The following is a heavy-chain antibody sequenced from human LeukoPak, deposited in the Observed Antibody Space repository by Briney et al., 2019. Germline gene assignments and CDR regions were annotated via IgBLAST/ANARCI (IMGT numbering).Heavy chain of an antibody. CDR2: IYYSGST. CDR1: GGSISSYY. J-gene: IGHJ4*02. D-gene: IGHD2/OR15-2a*01. V-gene: IGHV4-59*01. CDR3: ARVSDRWIDY. Sequence: PSETLSLTCTVSGGSISSYYWSWIRQPPGKGLEWIGYIYYSGSTNYNPSLKSRVTISVDTSKNQFSLKLSSVTAADTAVYHCARVSDRWIDYWGQGTLVTVSS.